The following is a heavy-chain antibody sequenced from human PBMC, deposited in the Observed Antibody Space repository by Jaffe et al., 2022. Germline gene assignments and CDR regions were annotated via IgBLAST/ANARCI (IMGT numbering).Heavy chain of an antibody. CDR1: GFSFKNFG. D-gene: IGHD3-22*01. V-gene: IGHV3-21*01. CDR2: ISNSGTYI. Sequence: VESGGGLVKPGGSLRLSCAASGFSFKNFGINWVRQTPGKGLEWVSSISNSGTYIYYADSIKGRFTVSRDNANNSVVLEMNSLRVDDTAIYYCARDPVGSGYSDYWGRGTLVTVSS. CDR3: ARDPVGSGYSDY. J-gene: IGHJ4*01.